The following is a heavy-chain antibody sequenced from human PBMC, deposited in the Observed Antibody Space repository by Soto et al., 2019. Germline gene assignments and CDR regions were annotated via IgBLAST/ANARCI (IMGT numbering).Heavy chain of an antibody. CDR3: ARDPYDSSGYYSLFDY. D-gene: IGHD3-22*01. J-gene: IGHJ4*02. V-gene: IGHV3-48*02. Sequence: EVQLVESGGGLVQPGGSLRLSCAAYGFTFSRYSMNWVRQAPGKGLEWVSYISSSSSTIYYGDSVKGRFTISRDNAKDSLYLQMSSPRDEVTAVYYCARDPYDSSGYYSLFDYWGQGTLVTVSS. CDR2: ISSSSSTI. CDR1: GFTFSRYS.